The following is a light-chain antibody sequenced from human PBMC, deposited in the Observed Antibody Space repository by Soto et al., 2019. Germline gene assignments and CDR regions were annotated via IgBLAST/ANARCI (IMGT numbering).Light chain of an antibody. CDR3: QQRGNWPLYT. CDR1: QSVSSY. J-gene: IGKJ2*01. V-gene: IGKV3-11*01. Sequence: EIVLTQSPATLSLSPGERATLSCRASQSVSSYLAWYQQKLGQAPRLLIYDASNRATGIPARFSGSGSGTDFTLTISSLETEDFAVYYCQQRGNWPLYTFGQGTKLEIK. CDR2: DAS.